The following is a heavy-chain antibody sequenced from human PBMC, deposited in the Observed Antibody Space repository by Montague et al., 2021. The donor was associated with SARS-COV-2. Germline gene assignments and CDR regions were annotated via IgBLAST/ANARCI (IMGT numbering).Heavy chain of an antibody. CDR1: GGSISSGGYY. V-gene: IGHV4-31*03. J-gene: IGHJ4*02. CDR2: IYYSGST. CDR3: ARDTRKVGATTRLDY. D-gene: IGHD1-26*01. Sequence: TLSLTCTVSGGSISSGGYYWSWIRQHPGKGLEWIGYIYYSGSTYYNPSLKSRVTISVDTSKNQFSLKLSSVTAADTAVYYCARDTRKVGATTRLDYWGQGTLVTVSS.